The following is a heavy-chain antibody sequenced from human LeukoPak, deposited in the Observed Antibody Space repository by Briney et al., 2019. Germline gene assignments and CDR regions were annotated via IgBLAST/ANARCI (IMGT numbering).Heavy chain of an antibody. Sequence: PGGSLRLSCVASGFAFSSYEMNWVRQAPGKGLEWVSYISANGDTIYYADSVRGRFTISRDNAKKSLYLQMNSLRVADTAVYHCVSACGGLLDYWGQGTLVTVSS. D-gene: IGHD3-16*01. CDR3: VSACGGLLDY. J-gene: IGHJ4*02. V-gene: IGHV3-48*03. CDR2: ISANGDTI. CDR1: GFAFSSYE.